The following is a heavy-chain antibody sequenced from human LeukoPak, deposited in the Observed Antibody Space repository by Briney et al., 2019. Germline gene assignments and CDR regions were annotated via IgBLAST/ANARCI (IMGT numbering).Heavy chain of an antibody. CDR2: TYYRSKWYN. D-gene: IGHD3-22*01. J-gene: IGHJ5*02. CDR3: ARGDAPVYHYDSSGFWFDP. Sequence: SQTLSLTCAISGDSVSSNSAAWNWIRQSPSRGLEWLGRTYYRSKWYNDYAVSVKSRITINPDTSKNQFSLQLNSVTPEDTAVYYCARGDAPVYHYDSSGFWFDPWGQGTLVTVSS. CDR1: GDSVSSNSAA. V-gene: IGHV6-1*01.